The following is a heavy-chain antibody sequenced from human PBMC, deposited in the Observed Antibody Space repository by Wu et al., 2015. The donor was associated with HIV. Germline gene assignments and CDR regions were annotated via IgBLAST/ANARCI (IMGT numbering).Heavy chain of an antibody. J-gene: IGHJ3*02. CDR3: ARYGYYDIMGAFDI. D-gene: IGHD3-22*01. CDR1: GGTFSSFA. CDR2: IIPVYGAT. V-gene: IGHV1-69*05. Sequence: QVQLVQSGAEVKKPGSSVKVSCKASGGTFSSFAFSWVRQAPGQGLEWMGGIIPVYGATNYVQKFQGRVTITTDESTNTAYMELSSLRSEDTAVYYCARYGYYDIMGAFDIWGQGTMVTVSS.